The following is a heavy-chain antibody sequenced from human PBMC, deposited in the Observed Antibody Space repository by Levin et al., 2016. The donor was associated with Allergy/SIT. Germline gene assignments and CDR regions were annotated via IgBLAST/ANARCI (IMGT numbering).Heavy chain of an antibody. CDR2: INPNSGGT. CDR1: GYTFTGYY. CDR3: ARDTGPTTVTTLSSFGIVVPRGADYGMDV. Sequence: ASVKVSCKASGYTFTGYYMHWVRQAPGQGLEWMGWINPNSGGTNYAQKFQGWVTMTRDTSISTAYMELSRLRSDDTAVYYCARDTGPTTVTTLSSFGIVVPRGADYGMDVWGQGTTVTVSS. D-gene: IGHD4-17*01. J-gene: IGHJ6*02. V-gene: IGHV1-2*04.